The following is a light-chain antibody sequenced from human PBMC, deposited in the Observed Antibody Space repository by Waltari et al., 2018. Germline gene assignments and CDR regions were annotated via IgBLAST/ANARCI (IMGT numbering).Light chain of an antibody. J-gene: IGLJ1*01. Sequence: QSVLIQPPSVSWTPGQRVTIYCPGANSNIRNTYAYVFPPLPGEPPQLLGFRNAQRPSGVPGRFSGSNSGTSASLAISGLQSEDEADFYCATWDDSLGGAIFGPGTKVTVL. V-gene: IGLV1-47*01. CDR1: NSNIRNTY. CDR2: RNA. CDR3: ATWDDSLGGAI.